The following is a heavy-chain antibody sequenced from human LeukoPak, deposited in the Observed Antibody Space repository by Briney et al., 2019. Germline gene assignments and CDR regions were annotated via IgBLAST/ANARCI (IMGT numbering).Heavy chain of an antibody. CDR3: ARHVRSKIDY. V-gene: IGHV4-39*01. CDR2: IYYSGST. J-gene: IGHJ4*02. CDR1: GGSISSYY. D-gene: IGHD3-3*01. Sequence: SETLSLTCTVSGGSISSYYWGWIRQPPGKGLEWIGSIYYSGSTYYNPSLKSRVTISVDTSKNQFSLKLSSVTAADTAVYYCARHVRSKIDYWGQGTLVTVSS.